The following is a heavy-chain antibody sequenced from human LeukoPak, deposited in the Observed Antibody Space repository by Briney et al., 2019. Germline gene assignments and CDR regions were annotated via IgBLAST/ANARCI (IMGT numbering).Heavy chain of an antibody. CDR1: GFTVSSNY. Sequence: GGSLRLSCAASGFTVSSNYMSWVRQAPGKGLEWVSVIYSGGSTYYADSVKGRFTISRDNSKNTLYLQMNSLRAEDTAVYYCAREWRRGMVRGVFAYWGQGTLVTVSS. J-gene: IGHJ4*02. V-gene: IGHV3-53*01. CDR3: AREWRRGMVRGVFAY. CDR2: IYSGGST. D-gene: IGHD3-10*01.